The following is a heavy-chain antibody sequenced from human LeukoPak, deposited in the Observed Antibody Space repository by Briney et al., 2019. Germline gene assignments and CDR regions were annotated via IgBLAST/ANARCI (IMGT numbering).Heavy chain of an antibody. D-gene: IGHD2-8*01. J-gene: IGHJ5*02. Sequence: GGSLRLSCAASGFTFDDYAMHWVRQAPGKGLEWVSGISGSGGSTYYADSVKGRFTISRDNSKNTLYLQMNSLRAEDTAVYYCAKGTNNWFDPWGQGTLVTVSS. CDR1: GFTFDDYA. CDR3: AKGTNNWFDP. CDR2: ISGSGGST. V-gene: IGHV3-23*01.